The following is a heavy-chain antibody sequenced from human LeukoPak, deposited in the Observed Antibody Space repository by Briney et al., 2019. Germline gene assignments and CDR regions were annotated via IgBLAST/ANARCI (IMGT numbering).Heavy chain of an antibody. Sequence: SETLSFTCTVSNYSISYGYYWGWIRQPPGKGLEWIGTIHHSGSTSYDPSLKSRVTISVDTSKNQFSLKLSSVTAADTAVYYCARAKQWLVSPSAFDIWGQGTMVTVSS. V-gene: IGHV4-38-2*02. D-gene: IGHD6-19*01. CDR1: NYSISYGYY. CDR3: ARAKQWLVSPSAFDI. J-gene: IGHJ3*02. CDR2: IHHSGST.